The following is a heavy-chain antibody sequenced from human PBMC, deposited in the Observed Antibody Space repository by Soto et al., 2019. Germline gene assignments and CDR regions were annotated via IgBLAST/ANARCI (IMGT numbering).Heavy chain of an antibody. J-gene: IGHJ5*02. Sequence: GGSQSLSCAASGFTCINSGMNLVHQAQGKGREWVSGISGSGGSTYYADSVKGRFTISRDNSKNTLYLQMNSLRAEDTAVYYCAKVMVKNWFDPWGQGTLVTVSS. CDR3: AKVMVKNWFDP. CDR2: ISGSGGST. D-gene: IGHD5-18*01. CDR1: GFTCINSG. V-gene: IGHV3-23*01.